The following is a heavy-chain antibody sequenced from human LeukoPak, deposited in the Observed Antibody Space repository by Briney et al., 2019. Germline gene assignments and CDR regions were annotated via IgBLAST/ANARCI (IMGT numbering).Heavy chain of an antibody. D-gene: IGHD3-10*01. J-gene: IGHJ4*02. CDR1: GFTFSSYW. CDR2: IKQDGSER. CDR3: RYGSGRYSFDY. Sequence: SGGSLRLSCVASGFTFSSYWMTWVRQAPGKGLEWVADIKQDGSERYYLDSVKGRFTISRDNAENSLYLQMNSLRAEDAAVYYCRYGSGRYSFDYWGQGTLVTVSS. V-gene: IGHV3-7*02.